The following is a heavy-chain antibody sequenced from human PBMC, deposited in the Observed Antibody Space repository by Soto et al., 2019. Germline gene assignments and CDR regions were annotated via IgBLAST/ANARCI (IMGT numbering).Heavy chain of an antibody. Sequence: GESLKISCKGSGYSFTSYWIGWVRQMPGKGLEWMGIIYPGDSDTRYSPSFQGQVTISADKSISTAYLQWSSLKASDTAMYYCARGHFFGKTLHYNWFDHWGQGTLVTVSS. D-gene: IGHD3-3*02. V-gene: IGHV5-51*01. CDR1: GYSFTSYW. CDR3: ARGHFFGKTLHYNWFDH. J-gene: IGHJ5*02. CDR2: IYPGDSDT.